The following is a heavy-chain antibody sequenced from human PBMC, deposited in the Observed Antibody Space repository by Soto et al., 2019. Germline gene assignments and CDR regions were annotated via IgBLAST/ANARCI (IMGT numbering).Heavy chain of an antibody. Sequence: PVGSLRLSCAASGFTFSSYGMHWVRQAPGKGLEWVAVISYDGSNKYYADSVKGRFTISRDNSKNTLYLQMNSLRAEDTAVYYCAREAERYNWNYFASDYYYYGMDVWGQGTTVTVSS. J-gene: IGHJ6*02. V-gene: IGHV3-30*03. CDR1: GFTFSSYG. CDR2: ISYDGSNK. D-gene: IGHD1-7*01. CDR3: AREAERYNWNYFASDYYYYGMDV.